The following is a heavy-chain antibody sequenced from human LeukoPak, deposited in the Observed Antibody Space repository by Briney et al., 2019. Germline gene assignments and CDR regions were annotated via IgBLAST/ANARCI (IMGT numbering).Heavy chain of an antibody. CDR2: IYYSGST. J-gene: IGHJ4*02. Sequence: SETLSLTCTVSGGSISSSSYYWGWIRQPPGKGLEWIGSIYYSGSTYYNPSLKSRVTISVDTSKNQFSLKLSSVTAADTAVYYCARDNYDTTTSPGSLAYWGQGTLVTVSS. CDR1: GGSISSSSYY. D-gene: IGHD2/OR15-2a*01. CDR3: ARDNYDTTTSPGSLAY. V-gene: IGHV4-39*07.